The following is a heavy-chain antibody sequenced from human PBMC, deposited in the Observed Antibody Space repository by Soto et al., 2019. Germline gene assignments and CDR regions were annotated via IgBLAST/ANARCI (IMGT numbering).Heavy chain of an antibody. CDR1: GYTFTGYY. J-gene: IGHJ6*02. V-gene: IGHV1-2*04. D-gene: IGHD5-18*01. CDR3: ARDSSGYSYGPPTGMDV. CDR2: INPTSGGT. Sequence: GSVKDSFKACGYTFTGYYMHLVRQAPGQGLEWMGWINPTSGGTNYAQKFQGWVTMTRDTSISTAYMELSRLRSDDTAVYYCARDSSGYSYGPPTGMDVWGQGTPVTVSS.